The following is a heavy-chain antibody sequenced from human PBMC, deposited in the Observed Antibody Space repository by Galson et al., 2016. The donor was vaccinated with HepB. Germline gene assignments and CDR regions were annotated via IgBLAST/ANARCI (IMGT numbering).Heavy chain of an antibody. V-gene: IGHV4-31*02. Sequence: SWIRQLPGGGLEWIGYISHSGSVYLNPSLKSRSVISVDTSKNQFSLDVRSVTAADTAVYFCARYGSWTGFDYWGRGTLVTVSS. CDR2: ISHSGSV. J-gene: IGHJ4*02. CDR3: ARYGSWTGFDY. D-gene: IGHD6-13*01.